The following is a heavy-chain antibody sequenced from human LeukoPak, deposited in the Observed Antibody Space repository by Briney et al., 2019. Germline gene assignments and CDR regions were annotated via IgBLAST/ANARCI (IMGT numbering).Heavy chain of an antibody. CDR1: GYTFTSYG. D-gene: IGHD2-2*01. CDR2: ISAYNGNT. V-gene: IGHV1-18*01. CDR3: ARGRPHCSSTSCYANYFDY. J-gene: IGHJ4*02. Sequence: ASVKVSCKASGYTFTSYGISWVRQAPGQGLEWMGWISAYNGNTNYAQKLQGRVTMTTDTSTSTAYMELRSLRSDDTAVYYCARGRPHCSSTSCYANYFDYWGQGTLVTVSS.